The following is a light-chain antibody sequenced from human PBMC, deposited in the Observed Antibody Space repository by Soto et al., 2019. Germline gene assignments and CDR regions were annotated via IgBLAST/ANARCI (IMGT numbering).Light chain of an antibody. V-gene: IGLV1-40*01. CDR3: LYFDSSLSVV. Sequence: QSVLTQPPSVSGAPGQRVTISCTGSSSNIGAGYDVHWYQQLPGRAPKLLIYGNTNRPSEVPDRFSGSKSGTSASLAITGLQAEYEADYYGLYFDSSLSVVCGGGTKLNVL. J-gene: IGLJ2*01. CDR2: GNT. CDR1: SSNIGAGYD.